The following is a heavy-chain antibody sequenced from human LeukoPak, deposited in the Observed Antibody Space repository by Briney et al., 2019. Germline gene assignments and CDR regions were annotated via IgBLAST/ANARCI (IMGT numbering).Heavy chain of an antibody. V-gene: IGHV4-59*01. CDR3: AREGYSYGLYYFDY. CDR2: IYYSGST. Sequence: PSETLSLTCIVSGGSISSYYWSWIRQPPGKGLEWIGYIYYSGSTNYNPSLKSRVTISVDTSKNQFSLKLSSVTAADTAVYYCAREGYSYGLYYFDYWGQGTLVTVSS. J-gene: IGHJ4*02. CDR1: GGSISSYY. D-gene: IGHD5-18*01.